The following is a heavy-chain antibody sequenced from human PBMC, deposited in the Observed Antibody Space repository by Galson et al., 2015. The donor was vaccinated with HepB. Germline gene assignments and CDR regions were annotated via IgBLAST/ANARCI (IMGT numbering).Heavy chain of an antibody. J-gene: IGHJ5*02. Sequence: SLRLSCAASGFTFSSYAMSWVRQAPGKGLEWVSAISGSGGSTYYADSVKGRFTISRDNSKNTLYLQMNSLRAEDTAVYYCAKDRGWNYPPGNWFDPWGQGTLVTVSS. D-gene: IGHD1-7*01. CDR2: ISGSGGST. V-gene: IGHV3-23*01. CDR1: GFTFSSYA. CDR3: AKDRGWNYPPGNWFDP.